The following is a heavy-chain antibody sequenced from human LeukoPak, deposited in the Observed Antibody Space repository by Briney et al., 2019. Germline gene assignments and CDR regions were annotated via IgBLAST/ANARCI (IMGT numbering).Heavy chain of an antibody. J-gene: IGHJ6*03. D-gene: IGHD3-3*01. CDR3: ARGRNYDFWSGYYGYYYYYMDV. Sequence: ASETLSLTCTVSGGSISSYYWSWVRQPPGKGLEWIGEINHSGSTNYNPSLKSRVTISVDTSKNQLSLKLSSVTAADTAVYYCARGRNYDFWSGYYGYYYYYMDVWGKGTTVTVSS. CDR2: INHSGST. V-gene: IGHV4-34*01. CDR1: GGSISSYY.